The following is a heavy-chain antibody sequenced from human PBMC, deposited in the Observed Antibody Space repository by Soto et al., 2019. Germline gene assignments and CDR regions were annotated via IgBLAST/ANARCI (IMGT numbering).Heavy chain of an antibody. CDR2: IKQDGSEK. V-gene: IGHV3-7*01. D-gene: IGHD3-22*01. CDR1: GFTFSSYW. J-gene: IGHJ4*02. CDR3: ARGEAYYYDSSGYLEGY. Sequence: GSLRLSCAASGFTFSSYWMNWVRQAPGKGLEWVANIKQDGSEKNYVDSVKGRFTISRDNAKNSLYLQMNSLRAEDTAVYYCARGEAYYYDSSGYLEGYWAQGTLVTVSS.